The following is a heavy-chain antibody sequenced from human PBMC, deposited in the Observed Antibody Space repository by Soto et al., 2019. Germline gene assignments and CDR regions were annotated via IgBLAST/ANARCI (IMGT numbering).Heavy chain of an antibody. CDR3: ARDRVAAANAVMDV. J-gene: IGHJ6*03. Sequence: GGSPRLSCAVSGFTFSSYSMNWVRQAPGKGLEWVSYISSSSSTIYHADSVKGRFTISRDNAKNSLYLQMNSLRAEDTAVYYCARDRVAAANAVMDVWGKGTTVTVSS. D-gene: IGHD6-13*01. V-gene: IGHV3-48*01. CDR1: GFTFSSYS. CDR2: ISSSSSTI.